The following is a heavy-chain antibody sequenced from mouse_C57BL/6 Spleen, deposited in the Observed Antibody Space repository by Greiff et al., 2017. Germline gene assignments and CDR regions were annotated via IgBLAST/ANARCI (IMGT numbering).Heavy chain of an antibody. CDR2: IYPGDGDT. Sequence: QVHVKQSGAELVKPGASVKISCKASGYAFSSYWMNWVKQRPGKGLEWIGQIYPGDGDTNYNGKFKGKATLTADKSSSTAYMQLSSLTSEDSAVYFCARKEDYSNHFAYWGQGTLVTVSA. CDR3: ARKEDYSNHFAY. CDR1: GYAFSSYW. D-gene: IGHD2-5*01. J-gene: IGHJ3*01. V-gene: IGHV1-80*01.